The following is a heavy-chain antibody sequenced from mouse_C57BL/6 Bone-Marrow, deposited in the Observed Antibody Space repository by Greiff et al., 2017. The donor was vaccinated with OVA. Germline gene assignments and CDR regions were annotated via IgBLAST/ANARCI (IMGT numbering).Heavy chain of an antibody. Sequence: QVQLQQSGAELARPGASVKLSCKASGYTFTSYGISWVKQRTGQGLEWIGEIYPRSGNTYYNEKFKGKATLTADKSSSTAYMELRSLTSEDSAVYFCARLTYYYGSSYWYCDVWGTGTTVTVSS. J-gene: IGHJ1*03. CDR2: IYPRSGNT. CDR1: GYTFTSYG. D-gene: IGHD1-1*01. V-gene: IGHV1-81*01. CDR3: ARLTYYYGSSYWYCDV.